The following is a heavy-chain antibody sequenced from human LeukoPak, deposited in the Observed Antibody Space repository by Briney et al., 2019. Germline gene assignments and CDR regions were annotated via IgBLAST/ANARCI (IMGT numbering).Heavy chain of an antibody. CDR2: IYYSGST. CDR1: GGSISSYY. CDR3: AGNSASSYGNQPS. J-gene: IGHJ4*02. D-gene: IGHD3-10*01. V-gene: IGHV4-59*08. Sequence: SETLSLTCTVSGGSISSYYWSWIRQPPGKGLEWIGYIYYSGSTNYNPSLKSRVTISVDTSKNQFSLKSSSVTAADTAVYYCAGNSASSYGNQPSWGQGTLVTVSS.